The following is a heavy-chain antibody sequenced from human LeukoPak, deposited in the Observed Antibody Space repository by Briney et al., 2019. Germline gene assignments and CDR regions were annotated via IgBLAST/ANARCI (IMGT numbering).Heavy chain of an antibody. CDR1: GGTFSSYA. J-gene: IGHJ5*02. Sequence: ASVKVSCKASGGTFSSYAISWVRQAPGQGLEWMGGIIPIFGTANYAQKFQGRVTITADESTSTAYMELSSLRSEDTAVYYCARAPRRLLPYNWFDPWGQGTLVTVSS. CDR3: ARAPRRLLPYNWFDP. CDR2: IIPIFGTA. D-gene: IGHD2-15*01. V-gene: IGHV1-69*13.